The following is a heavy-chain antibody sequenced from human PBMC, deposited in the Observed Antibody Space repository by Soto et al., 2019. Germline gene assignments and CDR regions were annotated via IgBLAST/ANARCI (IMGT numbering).Heavy chain of an antibody. CDR1: GFTFSSSW. D-gene: IGHD3-10*01. J-gene: IGHJ4*02. CDR3: AGGYSGSPR. CDR2: ISPDGSTT. Sequence: EVQLVESGGDLVQPGGSLRLSCAASGFTFSSSWMYWVRQAPGKGLVPVSRISPDGSTTTYADSVKGRFTISRDNAKNTLYLQMNSLRAEDTAVYYCAGGYSGSPRWGQGTLVTVSS. V-gene: IGHV3-74*01.